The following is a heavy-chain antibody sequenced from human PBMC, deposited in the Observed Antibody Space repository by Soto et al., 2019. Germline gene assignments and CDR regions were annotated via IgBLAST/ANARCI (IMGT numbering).Heavy chain of an antibody. V-gene: IGHV3-23*01. D-gene: IGHD6-13*01. CDR1: GFTFSSYA. CDR3: AKVLRTNIAAAGSYFDY. Sequence: PGGSLRLSCAASGFTFSSYAMNWVRQAPGKGLEWVSAISGSGGSTYYADSVKGRFTISRDNSKNTLYLQMNSLRAEDTAVYYCAKVLRTNIAAAGSYFDYWGQGTLVTVSS. CDR2: ISGSGGST. J-gene: IGHJ4*02.